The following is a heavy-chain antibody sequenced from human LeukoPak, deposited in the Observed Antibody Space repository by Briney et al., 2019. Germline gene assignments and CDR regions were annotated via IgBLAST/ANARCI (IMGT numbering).Heavy chain of an antibody. V-gene: IGHV3-48*04. CDR3: ARAPPLYSGSYYFDH. CDR1: GFTFSSYA. D-gene: IGHD1-26*01. Sequence: PGASLRLSCAASGFTFSSYAMSWVRQAPGKGLEWVSYISTSGSTIYYAGSVKGRFTISRDNAKNSLYLQMNTLRAEDTAVYYCARAPPLYSGSYYFDHWGQGTLVTVSS. CDR2: ISTSGSTI. J-gene: IGHJ4*02.